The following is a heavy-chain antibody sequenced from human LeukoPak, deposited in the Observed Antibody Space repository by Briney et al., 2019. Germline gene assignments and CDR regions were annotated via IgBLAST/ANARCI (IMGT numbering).Heavy chain of an antibody. CDR1: GYTFTSYD. CDR2: INPSGGST. D-gene: IGHD3-22*01. J-gene: IGHJ4*02. V-gene: IGHV1-46*01. CDR3: AREEYYYDSSGYLYY. Sequence: ASVKVSCKASGYTFTSYDINWVRQAPGQGLEWMGIINPSGGSTSYAQKFQGRVTMTRDTSTSTVYMELSSLRSEDTAVYYCAREEYYYDSSGYLYYWGQGTLVTVSS.